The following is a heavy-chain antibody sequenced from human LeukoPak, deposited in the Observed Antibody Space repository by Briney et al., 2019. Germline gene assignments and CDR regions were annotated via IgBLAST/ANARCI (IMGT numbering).Heavy chain of an antibody. CDR1: GFTFSDYY. Sequence: GGSLRLSCAASGFTFSDYYMSYIRQAPGKGLEWVSYISSSGSTKYYADSVKGRFTISRDNAKNSLYLQTNSLRAEDTAVYYCAREMYSYGRTYFDYWGQGTLVTVSS. D-gene: IGHD5-18*01. J-gene: IGHJ4*02. CDR2: ISSSGSTK. CDR3: AREMYSYGRTYFDY. V-gene: IGHV3-11*04.